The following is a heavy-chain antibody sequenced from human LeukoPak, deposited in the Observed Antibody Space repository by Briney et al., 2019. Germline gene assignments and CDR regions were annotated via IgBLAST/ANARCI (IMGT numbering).Heavy chain of an antibody. CDR3: AREIPYSSSWSNFDY. J-gene: IGHJ4*02. D-gene: IGHD6-13*01. CDR1: GGSFSGYY. CDR2: INHSGST. V-gene: IGHV4-34*01. Sequence: SETLSLTCAVYGGSFSGYYWSWIRQPPGKGLEWIGEINHSGSTNYNPSLKSRVTISVDTSKNQFSLKLSSVTAADTAAYYCAREIPYSSSWSNFDYWGQRTLVTVSS.